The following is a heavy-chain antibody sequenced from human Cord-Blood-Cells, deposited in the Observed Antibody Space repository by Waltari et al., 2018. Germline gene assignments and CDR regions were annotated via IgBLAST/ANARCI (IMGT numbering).Heavy chain of an antibody. CDR2: FEPEDGET. CDR3: ATVHHGYSSSWYTMYNWFDP. D-gene: IGHD6-13*01. J-gene: IGHJ5*02. Sequence: QVQLVQSGAEVKKPGASVKVSCKVSGYTLTELSMHWVRQAPGNGLEWMGGFEPEDGETIYAQKFQGRVTMTEDTSTDTAYMELSSLRSEDTAVYYCATVHHGYSSSWYTMYNWFDPWGQGTLVTVSS. V-gene: IGHV1-24*01. CDR1: GYTLTELS.